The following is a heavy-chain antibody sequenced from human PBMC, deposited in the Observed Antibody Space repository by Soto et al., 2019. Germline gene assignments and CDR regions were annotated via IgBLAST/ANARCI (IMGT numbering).Heavy chain of an antibody. CDR3: ARSQGGSSSLDIYYYYYYGMDV. CDR1: GGTFSSYA. D-gene: IGHD2-15*01. CDR2: IIPIFATA. J-gene: IGHJ6*02. V-gene: IGHV1-69*01. Sequence: QVQLVQSGAEVKKPGSSVKVSRKAPGGTFSSYAISWVRQAPGQGLEWMGGIIPIFATAKYAQKFQGRVTITADESTSTGYMELSSLRSEDTAVYYCARSQGGSSSLDIYYYYYYGMDVWGQGTTVTVSS.